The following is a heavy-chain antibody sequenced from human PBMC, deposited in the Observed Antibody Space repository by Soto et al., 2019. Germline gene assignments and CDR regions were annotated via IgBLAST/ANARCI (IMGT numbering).Heavy chain of an antibody. V-gene: IGHV3-30*04. Sequence: QVQLVESGGGMVQAGTSLRLSCIGSGFTFNSLSLHWVRQGPDKGLEWVAVVSFDGKVTYYADSVKGRFTVSRDNSKNNIDLQANSLRAEDTAVYYCAREPYGDSQYFDYWGQGTPVTVSS. J-gene: IGHJ4*02. D-gene: IGHD2-21*02. CDR2: VSFDGKVT. CDR3: AREPYGDSQYFDY. CDR1: GFTFNSLS.